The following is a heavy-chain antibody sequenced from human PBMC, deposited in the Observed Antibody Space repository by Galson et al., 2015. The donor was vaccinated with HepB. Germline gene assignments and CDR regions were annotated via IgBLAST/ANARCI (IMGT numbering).Heavy chain of an antibody. CDR2: ISGDNANT. CDR1: GYTFSRYG. V-gene: IGHV1-18*01. Sequence: SVKVSCKASGYTFSRYGISWVRQAPGQGLEWMGWISGDNANTNYAQKLQGRATMTTDTSTSTAYMELTSLRSGDTAVYYCARGGYSYGKFDYWGQGTLVTVSS. CDR3: ARGGYSYGKFDY. D-gene: IGHD5-18*01. J-gene: IGHJ4*02.